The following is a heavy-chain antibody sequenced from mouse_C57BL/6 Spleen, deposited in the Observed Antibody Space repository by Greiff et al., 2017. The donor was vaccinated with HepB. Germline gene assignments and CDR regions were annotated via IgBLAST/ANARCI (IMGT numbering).Heavy chain of an antibody. CDR2: ISAGGSYT. CDR1: GFTFSSYS. V-gene: IGHV5-4*03. CDR3: AIYYDYAMDY. Sequence: EVKLVESGGGLVKPGGSLKLSCAASGFTFSSYSMSWVRQTPEKRLEWVATISAGGSYTYYPDNVKGRFTISRDNAKNNLYLQMSHLKSEDTAMYYCAIYYDYAMDYWGQGTSVTVSS. D-gene: IGHD2-4*01. J-gene: IGHJ4*01.